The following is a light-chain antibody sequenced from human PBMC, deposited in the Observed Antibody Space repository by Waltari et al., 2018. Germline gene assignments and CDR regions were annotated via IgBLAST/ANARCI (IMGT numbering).Light chain of an antibody. J-gene: IGKJ1*01. CDR3: QQYYSTPRT. CDR1: QSVLYSSNNKNY. Sequence: DIVMTQSPDSLPVSLGAGATINCKSSQSVLYSSNNKNYLAWYQQKPGQPPKLLIYWASTRESGVPDRFSGSGSGTDFTLTISSLQAEDVAVYYCQQYYSTPRTFGQGTKVEIK. V-gene: IGKV4-1*01. CDR2: WAS.